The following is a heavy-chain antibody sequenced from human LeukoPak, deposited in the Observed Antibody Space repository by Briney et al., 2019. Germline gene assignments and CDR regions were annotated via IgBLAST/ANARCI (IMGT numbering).Heavy chain of an antibody. V-gene: IGHV3-48*01. CDR3: ARDLSLEFDY. CDR1: GFTFSSHS. J-gene: IGHJ4*02. CDR2: ISSSSSTI. D-gene: IGHD3-3*01. Sequence: GGSLRLSCAASGFTFSSHSMNWVRQAPGKGLEWVSYISSSSSTIYYADSVKGRFTISRDNAKNSLYLQMNSLRAEDTAVYYCARDLSLEFDYWGQGTLVTVSS.